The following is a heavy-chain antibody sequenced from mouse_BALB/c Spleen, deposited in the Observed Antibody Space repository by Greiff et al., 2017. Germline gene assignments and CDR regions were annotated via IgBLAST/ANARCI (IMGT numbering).Heavy chain of an antibody. V-gene: IGHV5-12-1*01. CDR1: GFAFSSYD. J-gene: IGHJ3*01. Sequence: DVKLVESGGGLVKPGGSLKLSCAASGFAFSSYDMSWVRQTPEKRLEWVAYISSGGGSTYYPDTVKGRFTISRDNAKNTLYLQMSSLKSEDTAMYYCARQPFAYWGQGTLVTVSA. CDR2: ISSGGGST. CDR3: ARQPFAY.